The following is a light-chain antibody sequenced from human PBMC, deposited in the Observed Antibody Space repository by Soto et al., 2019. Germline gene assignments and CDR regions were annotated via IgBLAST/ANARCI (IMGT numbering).Light chain of an antibody. CDR2: GAS. V-gene: IGKV3-20*01. CDR3: QQYGSSSWT. CDR1: QSLTNNY. Sequence: EVVLTQNKGTLSLSPGERATLSCRASQSLTNNYFAWYQQKPGQAPRLLIYGASSRATGIPDRFSGSGSGTDFTLTISRLEPEDFAVYYCQQYGSSSWTFGQGTKVDIK. J-gene: IGKJ1*01.